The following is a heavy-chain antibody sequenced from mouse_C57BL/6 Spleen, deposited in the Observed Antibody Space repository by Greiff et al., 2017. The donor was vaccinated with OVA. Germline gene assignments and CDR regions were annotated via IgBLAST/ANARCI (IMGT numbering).Heavy chain of an antibody. CDR1: GFTFSDYG. J-gene: IGHJ4*01. V-gene: IGHV5-17*01. D-gene: IGHD1-1*01. Sequence: EVQGVESGGGLVKPGGSLKLSCAASGFTFSDYGMHWVRQAPEKGLEWVAYISSGSSTIYYADTVKGRFTISRDNAKNTLFLQMTSLRSEDTAMYYCAIYYGSSYGYAMDYWGQGTSVTVSS. CDR3: AIYYGSSYGYAMDY. CDR2: ISSGSSTI.